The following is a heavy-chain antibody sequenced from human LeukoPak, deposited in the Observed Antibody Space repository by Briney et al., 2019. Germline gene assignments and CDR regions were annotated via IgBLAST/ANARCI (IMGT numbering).Heavy chain of an antibody. CDR3: AKVGPKEWLEINDY. D-gene: IGHD6-19*01. CDR1: GFTFSTSA. V-gene: IGHV3-23*01. Sequence: GGSLRLSCAASGFTFSTSAMTWVRQAPGKGLEWVSSIRSGDGRIYYTDSVKGRFTISRDNSKNTLYLQMNSLRVEDTAIYYCAKVGPKEWLEINDYWGQGTLVTASS. J-gene: IGHJ4*02. CDR2: IRSGDGRI.